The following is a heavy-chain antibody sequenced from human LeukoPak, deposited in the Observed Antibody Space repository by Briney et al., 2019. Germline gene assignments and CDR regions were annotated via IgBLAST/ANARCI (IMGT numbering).Heavy chain of an antibody. CDR3: AKVGTVYFPLDF. D-gene: IGHD2/OR15-2a*01. V-gene: IGHV3-23*01. Sequence: GGSLRLSCAASGFTLSSYAMSWVGPAPGKGGDWVSAISGSGGSTYYTDSVKGRFTISRDNSKNTLYLQMNSLRAGDTAVYYCAKVGTVYFPLDFWGQGTLVTVSS. CDR1: GFTLSSYA. J-gene: IGHJ4*02. CDR2: ISGSGGST.